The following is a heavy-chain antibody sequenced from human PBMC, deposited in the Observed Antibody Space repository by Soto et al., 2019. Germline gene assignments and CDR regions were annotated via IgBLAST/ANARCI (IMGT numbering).Heavy chain of an antibody. D-gene: IGHD3-16*01. CDR3: ARRGEWGYYFDY. J-gene: IGHJ4*02. CDR1: GFTFSTYY. Sequence: EVQLVESGGGLVQPGGSLRLACAASGFTFSTYYMSWVRQAPGKGLEWVSYISGSSRTIYYADSVKGRFTISRDNAENSLYLQMNSLRDEDTAVYYCARRGEWGYYFDYWGQGTLVTVSS. V-gene: IGHV3-48*02. CDR2: ISGSSRTI.